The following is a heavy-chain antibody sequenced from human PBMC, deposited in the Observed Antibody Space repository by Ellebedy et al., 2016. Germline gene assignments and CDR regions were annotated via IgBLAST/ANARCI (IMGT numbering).Heavy chain of an antibody. CDR2: INQDGSAK. Sequence: GESLKISXAASGFTFSSYWMNWVRQAPGKGLEWVANINQDGSAKHFVDSVKGRFTISRDDATNSVYLQIDSLRAEDTAVYYCAKSRDGHFHGLHWGQGTLVTVSS. J-gene: IGHJ4*02. CDR3: AKSRDGHFHGLH. V-gene: IGHV3-7*02. D-gene: IGHD5-24*01. CDR1: GFTFSSYW.